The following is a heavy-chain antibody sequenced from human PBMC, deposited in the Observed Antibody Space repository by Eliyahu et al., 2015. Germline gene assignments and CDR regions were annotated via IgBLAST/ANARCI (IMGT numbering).Heavy chain of an antibody. D-gene: IGHD3-9*01. V-gene: IGHV1-2*02. CDR2: INPNSGGT. Sequence: QVQLVQSGAEVKKPGASVKVSCKASGYTFTGYYMHWVRQAPGQGLEWMGWINPNSGGTNYAQKFQGRVTMTRDTSISTAYMELSRLRSDDTAVYYCARVEWKYFDWLAPFDYWGQGTLVTVSS. J-gene: IGHJ4*02. CDR3: ARVEWKYFDWLAPFDY. CDR1: GYTFTGYY.